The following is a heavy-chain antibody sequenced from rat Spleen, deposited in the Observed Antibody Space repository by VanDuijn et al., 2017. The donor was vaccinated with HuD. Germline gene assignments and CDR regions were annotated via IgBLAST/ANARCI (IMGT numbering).Heavy chain of an antibody. Sequence: EVHLVESGGGLVPPGRSLKLSCAVSGFTFSDYAMAWVRQAPTKGLEWVATISFDGSSTYYGDSVKGRFTISRDNAQRTLYLQMDSLRSEDTATYYCARHYYSSYIPWYFDYWGQGVMVTVSS. CDR1: GFTFSDYA. V-gene: IGHV5-29*01. CDR2: ISFDGSST. J-gene: IGHJ2*01. D-gene: IGHD1-2*01. CDR3: ARHYYSSYIPWYFDY.